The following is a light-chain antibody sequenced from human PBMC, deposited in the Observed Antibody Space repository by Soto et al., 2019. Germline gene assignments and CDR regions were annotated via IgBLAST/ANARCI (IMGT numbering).Light chain of an antibody. Sequence: EIVMTQSPATLSVSPGERATLSCRASQSVSSNLAWYQQKPGQAPRLLIYGASTRATGIPARFSGSGSGTEFTLTISSLQYEDFAVYYCQQYNNWPPWKFG. CDR1: QSVSSN. CDR2: GAS. J-gene: IGKJ1*01. V-gene: IGKV3-15*01. CDR3: QQYNNWPPWK.